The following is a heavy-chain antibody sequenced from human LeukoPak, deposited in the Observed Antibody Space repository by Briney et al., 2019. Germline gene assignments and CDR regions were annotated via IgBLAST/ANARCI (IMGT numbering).Heavy chain of an antibody. CDR3: ARVRAAAIAF. CDR1: GASISTSSEY. D-gene: IGHD6-13*01. V-gene: IGHV4-39*07. J-gene: IGHJ4*02. CDR2: IYYTRTT. Sequence: SETLSLTCTVSGASISTSSEYWGWVRQPPGRGLEWIGSIYYTRTTPYNPSLESRVTISIDTSKNHFSLKLTSVTAADTAVYFCARVRAAAIAFWGQGTLVTVSS.